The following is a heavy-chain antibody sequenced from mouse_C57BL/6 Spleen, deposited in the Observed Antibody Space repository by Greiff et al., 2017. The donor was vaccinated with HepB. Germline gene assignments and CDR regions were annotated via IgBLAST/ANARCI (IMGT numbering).Heavy chain of an antibody. CDR3: ARLGVYDYCYAMDY. D-gene: IGHD2-4*01. Sequence: VQLQQSGAELVRPGSSVKLSCKASGYTFTSYWMHWVKQRPIQGLEWIGNIDPSDSETHYNQKFKDKATLTVDKSSSTAYMQLSSLTSEDSAVYYCARLGVYDYCYAMDYWGQGTSVTVSS. J-gene: IGHJ4*01. CDR2: IDPSDSET. CDR1: GYTFTSYW. V-gene: IGHV1-52*01.